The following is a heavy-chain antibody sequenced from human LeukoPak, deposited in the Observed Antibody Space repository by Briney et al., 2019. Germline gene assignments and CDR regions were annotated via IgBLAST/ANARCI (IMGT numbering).Heavy chain of an antibody. D-gene: IGHD3-10*01. CDR2: ISGSGYST. Sequence: PGGSLRLSCAASGFTFSSYVMSWVRQAPGKGLEWVSGISGSGYSTFYADSVKGRFTISRDNSKNTLYLQMNSLRAEDTAVYYCAKTYYYGSGSTFPIDYWGQGTLVTVSS. CDR3: AKTYYYGSGSTFPIDY. V-gene: IGHV3-23*01. CDR1: GFTFSSYV. J-gene: IGHJ4*02.